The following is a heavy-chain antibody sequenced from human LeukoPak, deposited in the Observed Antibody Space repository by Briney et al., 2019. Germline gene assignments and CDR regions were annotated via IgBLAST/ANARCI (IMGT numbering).Heavy chain of an antibody. CDR1: GFTFSSYG. J-gene: IGHJ4*02. D-gene: IGHD6-19*01. CDR3: AKGSSGWYFDY. CDR2: ISYDGSNK. V-gene: IGHV3-30*18. Sequence: GGSLRLSCAASGFTFSSYGMHWVRQAPGKGLEWVAVISYDGSNKYYADSVKGRFTISRDNSTNTLYLQMNSLRAEDTAVYYCAKGSSGWYFDYWGQGTLVTVSS.